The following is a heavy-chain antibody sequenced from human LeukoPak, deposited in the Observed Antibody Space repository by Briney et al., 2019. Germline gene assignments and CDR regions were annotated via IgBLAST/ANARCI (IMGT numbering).Heavy chain of an antibody. D-gene: IGHD2-2*01. Sequence: GGSLRLSCAASGFTFSSFWMHWVRQAPGKGLVWVSRVKSDGRSATYADSVKGRFTISRDNAKNTLYLQMNSLRAEDTAVYYCAGDQCSGPNCQVALDYWGQGTLVTVSS. CDR2: VKSDGRSA. CDR1: GFTFSSFW. V-gene: IGHV3-74*01. CDR3: AGDQCSGPNCQVALDY. J-gene: IGHJ4*02.